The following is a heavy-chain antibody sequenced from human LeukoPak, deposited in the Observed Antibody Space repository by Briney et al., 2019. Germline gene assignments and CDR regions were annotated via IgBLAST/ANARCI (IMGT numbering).Heavy chain of an antibody. V-gene: IGHV4-61*02. CDR3: ARHRRYYEIEAFDI. D-gene: IGHD3-22*01. J-gene: IGHJ3*02. CDR2: IYTSGST. CDR1: GGSISSGSYY. Sequence: SETLSLTCTVSGGSISSGSYYWSWIRQPAGKGLEWIGRIYTSGSTNYNPSLKSRVTISVDTSENQFSLKLSSVTAADTAVHYCARHRRYYEIEAFDIWGQGTMVTVSS.